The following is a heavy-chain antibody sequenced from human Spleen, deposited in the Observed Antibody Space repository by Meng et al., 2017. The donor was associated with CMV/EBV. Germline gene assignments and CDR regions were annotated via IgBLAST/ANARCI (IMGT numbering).Heavy chain of an antibody. V-gene: IGHV1-8*03. J-gene: IGHJ4*02. CDR2: MNTNSGNT. D-gene: IGHD2-2*01. CDR1: GYTFTSYD. Sequence: ASVKVSCKASGYTFTSYDINWVRQASGQGPEWVGWMNTNSGNTGYAQKFQGRVTITRNTFISTAYMELSSLRSEDTAAYYCVRGTGHCSSTSCSSGYWGQGTLVTVSS. CDR3: VRGTGHCSSTSCSSGY.